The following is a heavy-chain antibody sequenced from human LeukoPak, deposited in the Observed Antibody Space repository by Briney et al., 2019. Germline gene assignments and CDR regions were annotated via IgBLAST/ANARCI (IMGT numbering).Heavy chain of an antibody. CDR1: GGSISSSSYY. Sequence: PSETLSLTCTVSGGSISSSSYYWGWIRQPPGKGLEWIGSIYYSGSTYYNPSLKSRVTISVDTSKNQFSLKLSSVTAADTAVYYCARGHPTNYFDYWGQGTLVTVSS. CDR3: ARGHPTNYFDY. CDR2: IYYSGST. V-gene: IGHV4-39*07. J-gene: IGHJ4*02.